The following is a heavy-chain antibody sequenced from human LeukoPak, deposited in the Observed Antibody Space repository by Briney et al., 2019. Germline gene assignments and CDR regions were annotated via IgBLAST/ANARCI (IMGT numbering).Heavy chain of an antibody. CDR3: ARDPVGATAGSLFDY. CDR2: ISGSGGTT. CDR1: GFTFSSYA. V-gene: IGHV3-23*01. Sequence: QPGGSLRLSCAASGFTFSSYAMSWVRQAPGKGLEWISVISGSGGTTYYADSVKGRFTISRDNSKNTLYLQMNSLRAEDTAVYYCARDPVGATAGSLFDYWGQGTLVTVSS. D-gene: IGHD1-26*01. J-gene: IGHJ4*02.